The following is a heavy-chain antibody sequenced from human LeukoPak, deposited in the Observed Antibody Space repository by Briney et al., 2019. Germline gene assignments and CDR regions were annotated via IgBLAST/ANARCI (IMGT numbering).Heavy chain of an antibody. CDR3: ASCSRFVGAFDI. CDR1: GFTFSSYS. CDR2: ISSSSSTI. Sequence: PGGSLRLSCAASGFTFSSYSMNWVRQAPGKGLEWVSYISSSSSTIYYADSVKGRFTISRDNAKNSLYLQMNSLRAEDTAVYYCASCSRFVGAFDIWGQGTMVTVSS. D-gene: IGHD3-10*02. V-gene: IGHV3-48*01. J-gene: IGHJ3*02.